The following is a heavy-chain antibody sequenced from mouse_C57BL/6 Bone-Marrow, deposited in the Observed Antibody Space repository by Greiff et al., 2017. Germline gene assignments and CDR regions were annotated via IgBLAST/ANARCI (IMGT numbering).Heavy chain of an antibody. J-gene: IGHJ2*01. D-gene: IGHD1-1*01. V-gene: IGHV14-2*01. CDR3: ARRYYGSSYDYFDY. CDR1: GFNIKDYY. CDR2: IDPEDGET. Sequence: VQLKQSGAELVKPGASVKLSCTASGFNIKDYYMHWVKQRTEQGLEWIGRIDPEDGETKYAPKFQGKATITADTSSSTAYMQLSSLTSEDSAVYYCARRYYGSSYDYFDYWGQGTTLTVSS.